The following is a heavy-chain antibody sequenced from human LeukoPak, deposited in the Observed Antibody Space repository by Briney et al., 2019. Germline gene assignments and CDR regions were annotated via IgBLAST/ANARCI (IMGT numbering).Heavy chain of an antibody. Sequence: ASVKVSCKASGYTFTSYDINWVRQATGQGLEWMGWMNPNSGNTGYAQKFQGRVTITRNTSISTAYMELSSLRSEDTAVYYCARALSRRGSYGGYYFDYWGQGTLVTVSS. D-gene: IGHD1-26*01. V-gene: IGHV1-8*03. J-gene: IGHJ4*02. CDR1: GYTFTSYD. CDR3: ARALSRRGSYGGYYFDY. CDR2: MNPNSGNT.